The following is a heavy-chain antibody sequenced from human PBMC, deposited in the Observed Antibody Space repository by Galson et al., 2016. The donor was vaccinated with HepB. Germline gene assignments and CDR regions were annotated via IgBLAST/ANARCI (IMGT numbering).Heavy chain of an antibody. J-gene: IGHJ3*02. Sequence: PALVKPTQTLTLTCTFSGFSLSTGGMCVSWIRQPPGKALEWLALIDWDYDKYYSTSLKTRLTISKDTSKNQVVLTMTNMDPADTATYYCARLDRGYAAVPGLDAFDIWGQGTMVTVSS. CDR1: GFSLSTGGMC. D-gene: IGHD6-19*01. CDR2: IDWDYDK. V-gene: IGHV2-70*01. CDR3: ARLDRGYAAVPGLDAFDI.